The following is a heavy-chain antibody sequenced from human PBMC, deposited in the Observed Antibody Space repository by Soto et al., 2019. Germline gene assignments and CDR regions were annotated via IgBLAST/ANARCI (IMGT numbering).Heavy chain of an antibody. V-gene: IGHV3-33*01. D-gene: IGHD1-26*01. CDR3: AGSSSGTHGVDT. CDR1: GFTFSTYG. CDR2: VWSGGSKE. J-gene: IGHJ5*02. Sequence: GGSLRLSCAASGFTFSTYGVHWVRQAPGKGLEWVAVVWSGGSKELYADSVKDRFTIFRDNSQNTVYLQMNSLRAEDTAVYYCAGSSSGTHGVDTRGQGTMGTVSS.